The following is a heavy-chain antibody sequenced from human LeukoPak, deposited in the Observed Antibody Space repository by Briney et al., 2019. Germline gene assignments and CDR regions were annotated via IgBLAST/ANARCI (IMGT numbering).Heavy chain of an antibody. CDR2: IIPIFGTA. D-gene: IGHD3-22*01. CDR1: GGTFSSYA. Sequence: SVKVSCKASGGTFSSYAISWVRQAPGQGLEWMGGIIPIFGTANYAQKFQGRGTITTDESTSTAYMELSSLRSEDTAVYYCARRGEYDSSGYADYWGQGTLVTVSS. V-gene: IGHV1-69*05. J-gene: IGHJ4*02. CDR3: ARRGEYDSSGYADY.